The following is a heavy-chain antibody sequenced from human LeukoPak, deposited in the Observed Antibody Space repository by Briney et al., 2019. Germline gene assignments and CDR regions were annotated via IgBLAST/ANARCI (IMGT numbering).Heavy chain of an antibody. J-gene: IGHJ6*03. CDR1: GYTFSGFY. Sequence: ASVKVSCKASGYTFSGFYIYWVRQAPGQGLEWMGWINPNSGGTNYAQKFQGRVTMTRDTSISTAYMELSRLRSDDTAVYYCARTAAAGRNNYYYYYMDVWGKGTTVTVSS. V-gene: IGHV1-2*02. CDR3: ARTAAAGRNNYYYYYMDV. D-gene: IGHD6-13*01. CDR2: INPNSGGT.